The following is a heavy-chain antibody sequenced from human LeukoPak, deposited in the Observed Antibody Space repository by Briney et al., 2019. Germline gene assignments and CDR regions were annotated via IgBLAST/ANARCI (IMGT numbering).Heavy chain of an antibody. V-gene: IGHV3-72*01. D-gene: IGHD6-25*01. J-gene: IGHJ4*02. CDR1: GFTVSSNY. CDR2: TRNKANGYSR. Sequence: GGSLRLSCAASGFTVSSNYMSWVRQAPGKGLEWVARTRNKANGYSREYAASVNGRFTISRDDADNSLNLQMNSLKIEDTAVYFCARGSSKSGWRDLDCWGQGTLVTVSS. CDR3: ARGSSKSGWRDLDC.